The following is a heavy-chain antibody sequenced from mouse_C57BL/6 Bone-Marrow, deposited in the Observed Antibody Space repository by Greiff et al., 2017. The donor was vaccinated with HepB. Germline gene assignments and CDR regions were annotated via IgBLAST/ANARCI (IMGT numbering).Heavy chain of an antibody. CDR1: GFTSSSYG. Sequence: EVKVVESGGDLVKPGGSLKLSCAASGFTSSSYGMSWVRQTPDKRLEWVATISSGGSYTYYPDSVKGRFTISRDNAKNTLYLQMSSLKSEDTAMYYCARKGGYFDVWGTGTTVTVSS. CDR2: ISSGGSYT. CDR3: ARKGGYFDV. J-gene: IGHJ1*03. V-gene: IGHV5-6*01.